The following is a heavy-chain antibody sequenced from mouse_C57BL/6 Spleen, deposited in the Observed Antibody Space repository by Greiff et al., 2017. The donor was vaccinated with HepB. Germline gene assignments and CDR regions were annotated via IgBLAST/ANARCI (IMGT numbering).Heavy chain of an antibody. V-gene: IGHV1-9*01. Sequence: VKLQQSGAELMKPGASVKLSCKATGYTFTGYWIEWVKQRPGHGLEWIGEILPGSGSTNYNEKFKGKATFTADTSSNTAYMQLSSLTTEDSAIYYCARRPLYYGSSYGYFDVWGTGTTVTVSS. CDR2: ILPGSGST. J-gene: IGHJ1*03. CDR3: ARRPLYYGSSYGYFDV. D-gene: IGHD1-1*01. CDR1: GYTFTGYW.